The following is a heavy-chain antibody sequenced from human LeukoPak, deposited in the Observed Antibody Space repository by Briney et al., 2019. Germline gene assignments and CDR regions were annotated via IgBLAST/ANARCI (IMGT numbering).Heavy chain of an antibody. D-gene: IGHD2-21*01. CDR3: ARQLGDRLLFDY. J-gene: IGHJ4*02. V-gene: IGHV3-23*01. CDR1: GFTFSSYS. CDR2: ISGSFIST. Sequence: QSGGSLRLSCAASGFTFSSYSMNWVRQAPGKGLEWVSAISGSFISTYYADSVKGRFTISRDNSKNILYLQMNSLRVEDTAVYYCARQLGDRLLFDYWGQGTLVTVSS.